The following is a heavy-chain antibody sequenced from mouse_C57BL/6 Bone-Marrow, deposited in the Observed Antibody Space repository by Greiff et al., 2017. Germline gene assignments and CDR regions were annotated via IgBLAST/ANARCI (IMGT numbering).Heavy chain of an antibody. D-gene: IGHD1-1*01. J-gene: IGHJ4*01. CDR2: IDPENGDT. V-gene: IGHV14-4*01. Sequence: EVKLQESGAELVRPGASVKLSCTASGFNIKDDYMHWVKQRPEQGLEWIGWIDPENGDTEYASKFQGKATITADTSSNTAYLQLSSLTSEDTAVYYCTTGTTVGMDYWGQGTSVTVSS. CDR1: GFNIKDDY. CDR3: TTGTTVGMDY.